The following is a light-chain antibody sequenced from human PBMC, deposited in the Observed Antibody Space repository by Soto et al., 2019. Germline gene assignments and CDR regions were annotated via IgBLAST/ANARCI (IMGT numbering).Light chain of an antibody. CDR2: GAS. CDR3: QQYNNWPRP. CDR1: QSVSSN. J-gene: IGKJ1*01. V-gene: IGKV3-15*01. Sequence: EVVRRQSLPTLAASQGEGATLSCRASQSVSSNLAWYQQKPGQAPRLLIYGASTRATGIPARFSGSGSGTEFTLTISSLQSEDFAVYYCQQYNNWPRPFGQGTKVDIK.